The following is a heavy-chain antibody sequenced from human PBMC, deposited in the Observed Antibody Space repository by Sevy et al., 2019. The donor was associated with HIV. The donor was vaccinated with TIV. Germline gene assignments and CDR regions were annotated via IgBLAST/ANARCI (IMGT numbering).Heavy chain of an antibody. CDR1: GFTFSSFL. CDR2: INDNGRNA. D-gene: IGHD4-17*01. J-gene: IGHJ6*03. V-gene: IGHV3-64D*06. Sequence: GGSLRLSCSVSGFTFSSFLMQWVRQAPGRGLEYISAINDNGRNAYYADSVKGRFTTSRDNSKNTLYLQMSSLTGEDTAVYYYVRSRVTVTNGHNYYYMDVWGKGTTVTVSS. CDR3: VRSRVTVTNGHNYYYMDV.